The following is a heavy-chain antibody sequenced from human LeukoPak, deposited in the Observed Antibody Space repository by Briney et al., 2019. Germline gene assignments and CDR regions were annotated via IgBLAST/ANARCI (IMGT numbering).Heavy chain of an antibody. D-gene: IGHD3-10*01. CDR2: SGSST. V-gene: IGHV3-23*01. J-gene: IGHJ4*02. Sequence: GGSLRLSCAASGFTFSSYAMSWVRQAPGKGLEWVSTSGSSTYYADSVKGRFTLSRDNSKNTLYLQMNSLRAEDTAVYYCAKSHYYGSGSYDYWGQGTLVTVSS. CDR3: AKSHYYGSGSYDY. CDR1: GFTFSSYA.